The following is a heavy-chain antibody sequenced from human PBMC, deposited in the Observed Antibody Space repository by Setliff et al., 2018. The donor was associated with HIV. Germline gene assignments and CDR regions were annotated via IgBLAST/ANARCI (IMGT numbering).Heavy chain of an antibody. D-gene: IGHD3-22*01. J-gene: IGHJ6*03. V-gene: IGHV1-69*13. CDR1: GGTLSSHA. CDR2: IIPIFDRT. CDR3: ASGVYYYDDSGYYPGYYYYYMDV. Sequence: ASVKVSCKIFGGTLSSHALSWVRQAPGQGLEWMGGIIPIFDRTNYAQKFQGRVTITADESTSTAYMELSSLRSEDTAVYYCASGVYYYDDSGYYPGYYYYYMDVWGRGTTVTVSS.